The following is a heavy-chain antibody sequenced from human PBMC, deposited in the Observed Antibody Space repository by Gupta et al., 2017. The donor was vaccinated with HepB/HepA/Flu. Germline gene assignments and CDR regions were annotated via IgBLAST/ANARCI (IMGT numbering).Heavy chain of an antibody. Sequence: QVQLVESGGGVVQPGRSLRLSCAASGFTFSSYGMPWVRQAPGKGLEWVAVISYDGSTKYYADSVKGRFTISRDNSKNTLYLQMNSLRAEDTAVYYCAKDFGLYWYFDLWGRGTLVSVSS. CDR1: GFTFSSYG. V-gene: IGHV3-30*18. J-gene: IGHJ2*01. D-gene: IGHD3-3*01. CDR3: AKDFGLYWYFDL. CDR2: ISYDGSTK.